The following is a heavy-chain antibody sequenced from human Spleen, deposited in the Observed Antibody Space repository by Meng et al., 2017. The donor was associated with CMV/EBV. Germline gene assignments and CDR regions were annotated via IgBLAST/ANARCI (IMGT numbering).Heavy chain of an antibody. V-gene: IGHV3-7*01. CDR3: TRDPDYSDVLDY. Sequence: GGSLRLSCAASGFSFNTYWMSWVRQAPVKGLEWLANIKPDGNEKYYADSVKGRFTISRDNAKKSLFLQINSLRAEDTAVYYCTRDPDYSDVLDYWGQGTVVTVSS. CDR1: GFSFNTYW. D-gene: IGHD4-11*01. J-gene: IGHJ4*02. CDR2: IKPDGNEK.